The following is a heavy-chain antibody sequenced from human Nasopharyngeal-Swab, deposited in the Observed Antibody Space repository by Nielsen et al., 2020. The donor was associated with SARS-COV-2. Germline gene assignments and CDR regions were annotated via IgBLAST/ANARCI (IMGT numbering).Heavy chain of an antibody. V-gene: IGHV3-53*01. D-gene: IGHD5-12*01. CDR2: IYRGGAT. Sequence: GESLKISCVASGFTVSSNYISWVRQAPGKGLEWVSVIYRGGATYYADSVNGRFTMSRDNSKNTVYLQINSLRAEDTAIYYCATSSRGFGYGYGVDVWGQGTTVTVSS. J-gene: IGHJ6*02. CDR3: ATSSRGFGYGYGVDV. CDR1: GFTVSSNY.